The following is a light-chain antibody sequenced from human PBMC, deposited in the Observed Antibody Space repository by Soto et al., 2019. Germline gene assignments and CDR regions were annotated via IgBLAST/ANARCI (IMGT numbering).Light chain of an antibody. V-gene: IGKV3-11*01. CDR2: DAS. Sequence: EIVLTQSPGTLSLSPGERATLSCRASQSVSSSYLAWYKQKPGQAPRLLIYDASNRATGIPARFSGSGSGTDFTLTISSLEPEDFAVYYCQQRSNWPGTFGQGTRLEIK. J-gene: IGKJ5*01. CDR3: QQRSNWPGT. CDR1: QSVSSSY.